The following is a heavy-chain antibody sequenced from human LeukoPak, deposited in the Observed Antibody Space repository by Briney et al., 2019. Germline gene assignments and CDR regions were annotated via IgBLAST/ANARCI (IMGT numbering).Heavy chain of an antibody. CDR2: IYSGGST. Sequence: PGGSLRLSCAASGFTITTNYMSWVRQAPGKGLEWVSVIYSGGSTYYADSVKGRFTISRDNSKNTLYLQMNSLRAEDTAVYYCARVRVARRLSYGMDVWGQGTTVTVSS. CDR1: GFTITTNY. J-gene: IGHJ6*02. CDR3: ARVRVARRLSYGMDV. D-gene: IGHD2-15*01. V-gene: IGHV3-66*01.